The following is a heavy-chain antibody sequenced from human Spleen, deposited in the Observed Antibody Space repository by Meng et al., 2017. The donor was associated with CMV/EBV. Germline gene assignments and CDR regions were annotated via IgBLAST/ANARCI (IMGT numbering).Heavy chain of an antibody. CDR3: AKRPGSGSYNKKYFDY. D-gene: IGHD3-3*01. V-gene: IGHV3-23*01. Sequence: ASLKISCAASGFMFSNYVMNWVRQAQGKGLEWVSTITTGGTYYADSVKGRFTVSRDNSKNTLYLQLNSLRVEDTAVYYCAKRPGSGSYNKKYFDYWGQGALVTVSS. J-gene: IGHJ4*02. CDR2: ITTGGT. CDR1: GFMFSNYV.